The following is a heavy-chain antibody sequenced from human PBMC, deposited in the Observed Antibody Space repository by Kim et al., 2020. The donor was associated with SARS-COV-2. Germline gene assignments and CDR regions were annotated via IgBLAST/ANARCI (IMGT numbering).Heavy chain of an antibody. Sequence: TDYNPSLKSRVTVSVDKSKNQFSPKLSSVAAADTAVYYCAGYSSGWYLGYWGQGTLVTVSS. J-gene: IGHJ4*02. CDR2: T. D-gene: IGHD6-19*01. V-gene: IGHV4-4*02. CDR3: AGYSSGWYLGY.